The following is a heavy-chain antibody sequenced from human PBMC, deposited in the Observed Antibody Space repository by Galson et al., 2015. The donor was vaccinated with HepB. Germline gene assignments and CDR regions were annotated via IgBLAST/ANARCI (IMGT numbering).Heavy chain of an antibody. CDR2: ISGSGGST. J-gene: IGHJ5*02. V-gene: IGHV3-23*01. Sequence: SLRLSCAASGFTFSSYAMSWVRQAPGKGLEWVSAISGSGGSTYYADSVKGRFTISRDNSKNTLYLQMNSLRAEDTAVYYCARDKADSYGNWFDPWGQGTLVTVSS. CDR1: GFTFSSYA. D-gene: IGHD5-18*01. CDR3: ARDKADSYGNWFDP.